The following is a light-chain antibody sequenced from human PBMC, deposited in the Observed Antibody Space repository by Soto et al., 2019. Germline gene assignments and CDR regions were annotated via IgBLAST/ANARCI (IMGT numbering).Light chain of an antibody. CDR3: AAWDDSLSSHVV. V-gene: IGLV1-47*01. J-gene: IGLJ2*01. Sequence: QSVLTQPPSASGTPGHRVTISCSGSSANIGSNYVYWYQQLPGTAPKLLIYRNNQRPSGVPDRFSGSKSGNSASLAISGLGSEDEADYYCAAWDDSLSSHVVFGGGTKLTVL. CDR1: SANIGSNY. CDR2: RNN.